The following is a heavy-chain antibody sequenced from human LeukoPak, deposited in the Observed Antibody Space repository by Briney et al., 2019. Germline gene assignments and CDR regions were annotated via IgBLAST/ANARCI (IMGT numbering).Heavy chain of an antibody. Sequence: ASVKVSCKASGYTFTSYYMHWVRQAPGQGLEWMGIINPSGGSTSYAQKFQGRVTMTRDTSTSTVYMELSSLRSEDTAVYYCAREGPSVRSYRTPPLFDPWGQGTLVTVSS. CDR2: INPSGGST. D-gene: IGHD1-26*01. V-gene: IGHV1-46*01. CDR1: GYTFTSYY. CDR3: AREGPSVRSYRTPPLFDP. J-gene: IGHJ5*02.